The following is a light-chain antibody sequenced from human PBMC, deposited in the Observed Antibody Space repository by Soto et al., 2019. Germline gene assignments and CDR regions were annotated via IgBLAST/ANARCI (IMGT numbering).Light chain of an antibody. CDR2: DAS. V-gene: IGKV3-11*01. Sequence: EIVLTQSPGTLSLSPGERATLSCRASQSVSSYLAWYQQKPGQAPRLLIYDASNRATGIPARFSGSGSGTDFTLTISSLEPEDFAVYYCQQRSNWPSGTFGQGTKVEIK. CDR3: QQRSNWPSGT. CDR1: QSVSSY. J-gene: IGKJ1*01.